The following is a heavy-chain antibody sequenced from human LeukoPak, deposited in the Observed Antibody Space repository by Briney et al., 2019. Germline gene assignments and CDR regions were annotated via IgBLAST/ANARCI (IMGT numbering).Heavy chain of an antibody. V-gene: IGHV1-24*01. J-gene: IGHJ4*02. D-gene: IGHD3-10*01. CDR2: FDPEDGET. CDR3: ANIWFGESDY. CDR1: GYTFTDYY. Sequence: GASVKVSCKSSGYTFTDYYMHWVRQAPGKGLEWMGGFDPEDGETIYAQKFQGRVTMTEDTSTDTAYMELSSLRSEDTAVYYCANIWFGESDYWGQGTLVTVSS.